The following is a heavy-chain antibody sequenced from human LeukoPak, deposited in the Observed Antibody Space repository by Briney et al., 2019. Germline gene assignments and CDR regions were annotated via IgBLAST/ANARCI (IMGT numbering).Heavy chain of an antibody. J-gene: IGHJ4*02. V-gene: IGHV1-2*02. CDR2: INPNSGGT. D-gene: IGHD3-3*01. Sequence: ASVKVSCTASGYTFTANYLHWVRQAPGQGLEWMGWINPNSGGTNHAQMFQGRVTMTRDTSISTAYMELSRLTSDDTAVYYCASGSGLYSPDYWGQGTLVTVSS. CDR3: ASGSGLYSPDY. CDR1: GYTFTANY.